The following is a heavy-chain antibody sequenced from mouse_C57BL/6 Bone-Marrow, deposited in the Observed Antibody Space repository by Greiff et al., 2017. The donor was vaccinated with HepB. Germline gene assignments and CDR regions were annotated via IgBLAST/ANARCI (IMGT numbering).Heavy chain of an antibody. CDR3: ADYGSSSFDV. V-gene: IGHV1-19*01. D-gene: IGHD1-1*01. J-gene: IGHJ1*03. CDR2: INPYNGGT. Sequence: VQLQQSGPVLVKPGASVKMSCKASGYTFTDYYMNWVKQSHGKSLEWIGVINPYNGGTSYNQKFKGKATLTVDKSSSTAYMELNSLTSEDSADYYCADYGSSSFDVWGTGTTVTVSS. CDR1: GYTFTDYY.